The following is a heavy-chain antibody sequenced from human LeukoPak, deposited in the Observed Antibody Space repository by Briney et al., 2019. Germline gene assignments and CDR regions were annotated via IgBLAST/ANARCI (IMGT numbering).Heavy chain of an antibody. CDR1: GFTFSNYG. CDR2: IRYDGTNK. D-gene: IGHD5-24*01. Sequence: GGSLRLSCAASGFTFSNYGMHWVRQAPGKGLEWVGVIRYDGTNKYYADSVRGRFTISRDNSKNTLYLQMNSLRADDTAVYYCARVKVEMATIGWLDPWGQGTLVTVSS. CDR3: ARVKVEMATIGWLDP. V-gene: IGHV3-33*01. J-gene: IGHJ5*02.